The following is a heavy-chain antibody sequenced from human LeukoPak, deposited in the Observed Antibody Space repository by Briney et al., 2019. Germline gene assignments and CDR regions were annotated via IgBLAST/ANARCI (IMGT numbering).Heavy chain of an antibody. J-gene: IGHJ4*02. CDR3: ARDPRGDYVGFGY. V-gene: IGHV1-2*02. Sequence: GASVKVSCKASGYTFTGYYMHWVRQAPGQGLEWMGWINPNSGGTNYAQKFQGRVTMTRDTSISTAYMELSRLRSDDTAVYYCARDPRGDYVGFGYWGQGTLVTVSS. D-gene: IGHD4-23*01. CDR2: INPNSGGT. CDR1: GYTFTGYY.